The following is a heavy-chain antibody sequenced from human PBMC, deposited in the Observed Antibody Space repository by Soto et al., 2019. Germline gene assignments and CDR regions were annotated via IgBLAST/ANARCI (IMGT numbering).Heavy chain of an antibody. CDR1: GFTFSSYG. CDR3: AKVLSVIVADSFDI. V-gene: IGHV3-30*18. CDR2: ISYDGNNK. D-gene: IGHD3-22*01. Sequence: GGSLRLSCAASGFTFSSYGMHWVRQAPGKGLEWVAVISYDGNNKYYADSVKGRFTISRDNSKNTLSLQMNSLRPEDTAVYYCAKVLSVIVADSFDIWGQGTMVTVSS. J-gene: IGHJ3*02.